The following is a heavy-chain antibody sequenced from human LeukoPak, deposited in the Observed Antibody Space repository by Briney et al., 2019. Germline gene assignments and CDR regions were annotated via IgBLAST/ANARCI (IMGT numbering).Heavy chain of an antibody. V-gene: IGHV3-9*01. CDR1: GFTFDDYA. CDR2: ISWNGGSI. J-gene: IGHJ6*02. CDR3: TRDLMDYDVSTGLHHYYMDV. D-gene: IGHD3-9*01. Sequence: PGRSLRLSCAASGFTFDDYAMHWIRQAPGKGLEWVSGISWNGGSIGYADSVKGRFTISRDNAKNTLYLQMNTLRVEDTAVYYCTRDLMDYDVSTGLHHYYMDVWGQGTTVTVSS.